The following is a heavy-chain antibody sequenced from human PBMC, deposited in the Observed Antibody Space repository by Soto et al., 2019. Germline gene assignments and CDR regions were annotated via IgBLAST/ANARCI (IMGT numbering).Heavy chain of an antibody. D-gene: IGHD3-10*01. CDR3: AKNYGNAFDI. V-gene: IGHV4-59*01. J-gene: IGHJ3*02. CDR2: IYYSGST. CDR1: GGSISRYY. Sequence: SETLAHTCTVSGGSISRYYRSWIRQPPGKGLEWIGYIYYSGSTNYNPSLKSRVTIPVDTSKNQFSLKLSSVTAADTAVYYCAKNYGNAFDIWGQGTMVT.